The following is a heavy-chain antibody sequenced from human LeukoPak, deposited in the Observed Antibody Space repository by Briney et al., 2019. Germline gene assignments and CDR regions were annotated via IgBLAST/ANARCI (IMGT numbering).Heavy chain of an antibody. D-gene: IGHD6-13*01. J-gene: IGHJ6*02. CDR2: IWYDGSNK. V-gene: IGHV3-33*01. CDR3: ARAIPPRRQQLPPYYYYYGMDV. CDR1: GFTFSSYG. Sequence: GGSLRLSCAASGFTFSSYGMHWVRQAPGKGLEWVAVIWYDGSNKYYADSVKGRFTISRDNSKNTLYLQMNSLRAEDTAVYYCARAIPPRRQQLPPYYYYYGMDVWGQGTTVTVSS.